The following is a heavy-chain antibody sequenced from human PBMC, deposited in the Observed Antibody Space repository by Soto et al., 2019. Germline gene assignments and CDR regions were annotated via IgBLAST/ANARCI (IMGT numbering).Heavy chain of an antibody. CDR1: GFTFRSYA. CDR3: AKGTLYNWNYGAFGGYYYYGMDV. J-gene: IGHJ6*02. Sequence: GGSLRLSCAASGFTFRSYAMNWVRRAPGKGPEWVSAISGGIFGSFSTNYADSVKGRFTISRDNSKNTLYLQMNSLRAEDTAVYYCAKGTLYNWNYGAFGGYYYYGMDVWGQGTTVTVSS. V-gene: IGHV3-23*01. D-gene: IGHD1-7*01. CDR2: ISGGIFGSFST.